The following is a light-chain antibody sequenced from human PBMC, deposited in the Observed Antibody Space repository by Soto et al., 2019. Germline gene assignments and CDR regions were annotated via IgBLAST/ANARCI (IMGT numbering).Light chain of an antibody. Sequence: QSVLTQPASVSGSPGQSITISCTGTSSDVGGYNYVSWYQQHPGKAPKLMIYEVSNRPSGVSNRFSDSKSGNTASLTISGLKSEDEADYYCSSYTSSSTLVFGTGTKLTVL. J-gene: IGLJ1*01. CDR2: EVS. CDR1: SSDVGGYNY. CDR3: SSYTSSSTLV. V-gene: IGLV2-14*01.